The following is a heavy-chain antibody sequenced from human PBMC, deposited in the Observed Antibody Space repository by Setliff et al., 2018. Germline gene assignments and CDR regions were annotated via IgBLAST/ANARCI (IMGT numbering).Heavy chain of an antibody. V-gene: IGHV1-2*02. CDR1: GYTFTAYY. J-gene: IGHJ4*02. Sequence: ASVKVSCKASGYTFTAYYIYWVRQAPGQGLEWMGWINPNSGGTNSAQKFQGRVTLPTDTSTSTAYMEMRSLTSDDSAFYYCARAPSVELVTIRTNSWFTYWGQGTLVTVSS. CDR3: ARAPSVELVTIRTNSWFTY. CDR2: INPNSGGT. D-gene: IGHD5-18*01.